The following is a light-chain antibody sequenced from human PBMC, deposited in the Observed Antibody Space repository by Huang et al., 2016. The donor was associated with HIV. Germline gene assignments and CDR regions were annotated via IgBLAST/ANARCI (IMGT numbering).Light chain of an antibody. CDR1: HSLLHRDGNPY. Sequence: DVVLTQSPLSLPVTLGQPASISCKSSHSLLHRDGNPYLNWFLQRPGQSPRRLIYKVSNRDFGVPARFSGSGSGADVTLTISRVEADDIGVYYCMQGTHWPQTFGQGTKVEVK. CDR2: KVS. CDR3: MQGTHWPQT. J-gene: IGKJ1*01. V-gene: IGKV2-30*02.